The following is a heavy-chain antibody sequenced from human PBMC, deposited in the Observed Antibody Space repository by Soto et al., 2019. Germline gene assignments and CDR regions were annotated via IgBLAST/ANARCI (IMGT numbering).Heavy chain of an antibody. CDR2: IWYDGSNK. J-gene: IGHJ4*02. CDR1: GFTFSSYG. V-gene: IGHV3-33*01. D-gene: IGHD5-18*01. CDR3: ARWGTGYTARGLDY. Sequence: QVQLVESGGGVVQPGRSLRLSCAASGFTFSSYGMHWVRQAPGKGLEWVAVIWYDGSNKYYADSVKGRFTISRDNSKNTLYLQMNSLRAEDTAVYYCARWGTGYTARGLDYWGQGTLVTVSS.